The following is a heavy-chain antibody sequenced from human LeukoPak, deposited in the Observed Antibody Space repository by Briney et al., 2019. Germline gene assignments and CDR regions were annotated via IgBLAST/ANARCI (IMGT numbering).Heavy chain of an antibody. J-gene: IGHJ4*02. CDR2: IIPILGIA. V-gene: IGHV1-69*04. CDR3: VLTYSSGWYGY. D-gene: IGHD6-19*01. Sequence: SVKVSCKASGGTFSSYAISWVRQAPGQGLEWMGRIIPILGIANYAQKFQGRVTITADKSTSTAYMELSSLRSEDTAVYYCVLTYSSGWYGYWGQGTLVTVSS. CDR1: GGTFSSYA.